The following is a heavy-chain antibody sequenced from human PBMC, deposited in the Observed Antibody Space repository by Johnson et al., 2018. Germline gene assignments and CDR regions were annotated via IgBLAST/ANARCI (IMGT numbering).Heavy chain of an antibody. D-gene: IGHD2-15*01. Sequence: VQLVQSGGGLVQPGGSLRLSCAASGFTFSSYAMSWVRQAPGKGLEWVSVISGSGGSTYSVDSVKGRFTISIDNSKNTLNLQMKSLRDEDTAVYYCAEVATPQKAVLAEYFQHWGQGTLVTVSS. CDR2: ISGSGGST. CDR3: AEVATPQKAVLAEYFQH. J-gene: IGHJ1*01. V-gene: IGHV3-23*04. CDR1: GFTFSSYA.